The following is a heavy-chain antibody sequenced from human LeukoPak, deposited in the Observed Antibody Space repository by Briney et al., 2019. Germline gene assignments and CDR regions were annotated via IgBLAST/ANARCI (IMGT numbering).Heavy chain of an antibody. CDR1: GGSISSGGYY. D-gene: IGHD3-3*01. CDR2: IYFSGST. CDR3: ARSCDFWSGYYDY. J-gene: IGHJ4*02. Sequence: SETLSLTCTVSGGSISSGGYYWSWIRQHPGKGLEWIGYIYFSGSTYYNPSLKSRVTISVDTSKNQFSLKLSSVTAADTAVYYCARSCDFWSGYYDYWGQGTLVTVSS. V-gene: IGHV4-31*03.